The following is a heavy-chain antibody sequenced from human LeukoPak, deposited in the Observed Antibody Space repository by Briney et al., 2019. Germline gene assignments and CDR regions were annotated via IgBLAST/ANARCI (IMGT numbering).Heavy chain of an antibody. CDR1: GFTFSSYG. Sequence: GGSLRLSCAASGFTFSSYGMHWVRQAPGKGLEWVANIKEDGSEKYYVDSVKGRLTTSRDNAKNSLYLQMNSLRAEDTAVYYCARVTTIFGVLKYYYYMDVWGKGTTVTVSS. V-gene: IGHV3-7*01. CDR2: IKEDGSEK. D-gene: IGHD3-3*01. CDR3: ARVTTIFGVLKYYYYMDV. J-gene: IGHJ6*03.